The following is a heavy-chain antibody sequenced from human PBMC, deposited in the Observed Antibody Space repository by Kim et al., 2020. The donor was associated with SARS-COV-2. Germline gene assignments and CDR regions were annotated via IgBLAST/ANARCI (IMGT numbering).Heavy chain of an antibody. D-gene: IGHD3-10*01. CDR2: IYPGDSDT. Sequence: GESLKISCKGSGYSFTSYWIGWVRQMPGKGLEWMGIIYPGDSDTRYSPSFQGQVTISADKSISTAYLQWSSLKASDTAMYYCASIPRNYYGSGSYYGAFDIWGQGTMVTVSS. CDR1: GYSFTSYW. CDR3: ASIPRNYYGSGSYYGAFDI. V-gene: IGHV5-51*01. J-gene: IGHJ3*02.